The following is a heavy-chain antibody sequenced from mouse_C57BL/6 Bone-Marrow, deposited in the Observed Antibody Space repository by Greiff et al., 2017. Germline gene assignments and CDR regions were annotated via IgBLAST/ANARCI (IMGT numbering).Heavy chain of an antibody. CDR2: IDPSDSYT. J-gene: IGHJ4*01. CDR1: GYTFTSYC. Sequence: VQLQQPGAELVKPGASVKLSCKASGYTFTSYCMQWVKQRPGQGLEWIGEIDPSDSYTNYNQKFKGKATLTVDTSSSTAYMQLSSLTSEDSAVYYCARDYDYDVRAMDYWGQGTSVTVSS. CDR3: ARDYDYDVRAMDY. V-gene: IGHV1-50*01. D-gene: IGHD2-4*01.